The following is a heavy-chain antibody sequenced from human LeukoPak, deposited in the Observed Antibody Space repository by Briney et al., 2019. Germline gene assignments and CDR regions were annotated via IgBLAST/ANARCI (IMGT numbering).Heavy chain of an antibody. V-gene: IGHV3-30*18. CDR3: AKLGKWELPLDY. CDR2: ISYDGSNK. Sequence: SGGSLRLSCAASGFTFSSYGMHWVRQAPGKGLEWVAVISYDGSNKYYADFVKGRFTISRDNSKNTLYLQMNSLRAEDTAVYYCAKLGKWELPLDYWGQGTLVTVSS. CDR1: GFTFSSYG. J-gene: IGHJ4*02. D-gene: IGHD1-26*01.